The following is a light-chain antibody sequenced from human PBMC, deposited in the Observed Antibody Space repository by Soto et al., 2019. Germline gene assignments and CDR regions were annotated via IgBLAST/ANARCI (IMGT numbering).Light chain of an antibody. J-gene: IGKJ4*01. V-gene: IGKV3-11*01. CDR1: QSVSSY. CDR3: QQRSNWPPVT. Sequence: EIVLTQSPATLPLSPGERATLSCRASQSVSSYLAWYQQKPGQAPRLLIYDSSNRATGIPARFSGSGSGPDFTLTISSLEPEDFAIYYCQQRSNWPPVTFGGGTKVEIK. CDR2: DSS.